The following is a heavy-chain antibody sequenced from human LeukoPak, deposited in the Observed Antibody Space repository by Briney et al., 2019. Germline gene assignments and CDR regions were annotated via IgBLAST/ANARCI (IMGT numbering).Heavy chain of an antibody. Sequence: RASVKVSCKASGYTFTSYDINWVRQATGQGLEWMGWMNPNSGNTGYAQKFQGRVTMTRNTSISTAYMELSSLRSEDTAAYYCARGAYSSSWYPYYYYYYGMDVWGQGTTVTVSS. CDR3: ARGAYSSSWYPYYYYYYGMDV. CDR2: MNPNSGNT. D-gene: IGHD6-13*01. J-gene: IGHJ6*02. V-gene: IGHV1-8*01. CDR1: GYTFTSYD.